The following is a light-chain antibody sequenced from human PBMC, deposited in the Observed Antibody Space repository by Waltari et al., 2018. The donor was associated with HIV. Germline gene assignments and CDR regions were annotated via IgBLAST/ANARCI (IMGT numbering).Light chain of an antibody. Sequence: QSVLTQPPSVSATPGQTINISCSGSRSNIGGTFVFWYQQVATTAPRLLVYRNDLRPSGVSDRFSGFRLGTSASLAISGLRSEDEGNYYCASWDDSLPGHVFGTGT. J-gene: IGLJ1*01. CDR2: RND. CDR1: RSNIGGTF. V-gene: IGLV1-47*01. CDR3: ASWDDSLPGHV.